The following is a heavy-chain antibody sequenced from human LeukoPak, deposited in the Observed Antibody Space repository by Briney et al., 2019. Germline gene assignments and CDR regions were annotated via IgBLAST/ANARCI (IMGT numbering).Heavy chain of an antibody. CDR1: GDSVSSINGA. J-gene: IGHJ4*02. V-gene: IGHV6-1*01. CDR3: ARDLGNTGWYTFDY. CDR2: TYYRSKRYD. Sequence: SQTLSLTYAISGDSVSSINGAWNWIRQSPSRGLEWLVRTYYRSKRYDEYSVSMRGRITINPDTSMNQFSLHLLSVTPEDTAVYYCARDLGNTGWYTFDYWGQGTLVTVSS. D-gene: IGHD6-19*01.